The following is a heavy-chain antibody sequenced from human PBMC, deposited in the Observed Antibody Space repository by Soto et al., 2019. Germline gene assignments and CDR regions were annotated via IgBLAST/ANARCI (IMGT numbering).Heavy chain of an antibody. V-gene: IGHV3-48*02. J-gene: IGHJ5*02. CDR1: GFTFSSYS. D-gene: IGHD3-10*01. Sequence: EVQLVESGGGLVQPGGSLRLSCAASGFTFSSYSMNWVRQAPGKGLEWVSYISSSSGTIFYADSVKGRFTISRDNAKNSLYLQMNSLGDEDTAVYYCAREGGSYNWFDPWGQGTLVTVSS. CDR3: AREGGSYNWFDP. CDR2: ISSSSGTI.